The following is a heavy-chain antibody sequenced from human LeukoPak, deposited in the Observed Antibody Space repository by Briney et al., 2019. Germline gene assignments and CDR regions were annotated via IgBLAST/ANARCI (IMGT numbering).Heavy chain of an antibody. J-gene: IGHJ4*02. CDR1: GYSFTSYW. D-gene: IGHD5-18*01. CDR2: IYPGDSDT. CDR3: ARLTGMQLWLTSYFDY. Sequence: GESLKISCKGSGYSFTSYWIGWVRQMPGKGLEWMGIIYPGDSDTRYSPSFQGQVTISADKSISTAYLQWSSLKASDTAMYYCARLTGMQLWLTSYFDYWGQGTLVTVSS. V-gene: IGHV5-51*01.